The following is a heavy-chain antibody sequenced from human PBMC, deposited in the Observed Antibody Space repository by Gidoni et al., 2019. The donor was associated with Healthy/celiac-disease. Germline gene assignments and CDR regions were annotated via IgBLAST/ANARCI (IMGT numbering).Heavy chain of an antibody. CDR1: SGSFIGYY. D-gene: IGHD1-26*01. Sequence: QVQLQQWGAGLLRPSETLSLTCAVYSGSFIGYYWSWIRQPPGKGLEWIGEINHSGSTDYNPSLKSRVTISVDKSKKQFSLKLSSVTAADTAVYYCARRYSGSHYRGTFDVWGQGTMVTVSS. CDR2: INHSGST. V-gene: IGHV4-34*01. J-gene: IGHJ3*01. CDR3: ARRYSGSHYRGTFDV.